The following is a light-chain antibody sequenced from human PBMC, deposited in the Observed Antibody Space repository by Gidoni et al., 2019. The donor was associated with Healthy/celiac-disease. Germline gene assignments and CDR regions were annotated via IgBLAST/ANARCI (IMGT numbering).Light chain of an antibody. CDR3: QQYDNLPVT. V-gene: IGKV1-33*01. CDR1: QDISNY. Sequence: DIQMTQSPSSLSASVGDRVTITCHASQDISNYLNWYQQKPGKAPKLLIYDASNLETGDPSRFSGSGSGTDFTFTISSLQPEDIATYYCQQYDNLPVTFGQGTKLEIK. CDR2: DAS. J-gene: IGKJ2*01.